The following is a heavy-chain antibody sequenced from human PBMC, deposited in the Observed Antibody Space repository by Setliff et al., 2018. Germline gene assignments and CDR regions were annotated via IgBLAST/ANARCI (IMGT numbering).Heavy chain of an antibody. J-gene: IGHJ4*02. CDR2: ISSSSSYI. CDR1: GFTFSSYS. CDR3: ATAPDIAVAGLPGY. Sequence: PGGSLRLSCAASGFTFSSYSMNWVRQAPGKGLEWVSSISSSSSYIYYADSVKGRFTISRDNAKNSLYLQMNSLRAEDTAVYYCATAPDIAVAGLPGYWGQGTLVTVSS. D-gene: IGHD6-19*01. V-gene: IGHV3-21*04.